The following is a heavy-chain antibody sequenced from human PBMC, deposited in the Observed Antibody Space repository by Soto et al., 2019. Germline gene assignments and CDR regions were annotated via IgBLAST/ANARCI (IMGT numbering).Heavy chain of an antibody. CDR3: ARDPRSYSGYDTFDY. Sequence: HPGGSLRLSCAASGFTFSSYSMNWVRQAPGKGLEWVSYISSSSSTIYYADSVKGRFTISRDNAKNSLYLQMNSLRAEDTAVYYCARDPRSYSGYDTFDYWGQGTLVTVSS. CDR1: GFTFSSYS. J-gene: IGHJ4*02. D-gene: IGHD5-12*01. CDR2: ISSSSSTI. V-gene: IGHV3-48*01.